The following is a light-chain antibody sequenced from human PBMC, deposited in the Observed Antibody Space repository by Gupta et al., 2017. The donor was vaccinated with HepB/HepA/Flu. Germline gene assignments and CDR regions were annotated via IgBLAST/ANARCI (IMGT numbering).Light chain of an antibody. CDR2: DDR. V-gene: IGLV3-21*02. J-gene: IGLJ3*02. CDR1: NIGSKK. CDR3: QVWESSGDHHWV. Sequence: SYVLTQPPSVTVAPGETARITCGGNNIGSKKVQWYKHKAGQAPVLVVHDDRYRPSGIPERFSGSNSGHAATLTISRVEAGDGGDYYCQVWESSGDHHWVFGGGTKVTVL.